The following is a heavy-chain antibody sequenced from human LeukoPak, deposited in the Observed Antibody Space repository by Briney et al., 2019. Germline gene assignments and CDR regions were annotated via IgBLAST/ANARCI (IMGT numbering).Heavy chain of an antibody. CDR1: GFTFSSYA. J-gene: IGHJ3*02. CDR3: AKREGYDSSGYYDAFDI. V-gene: IGHV3-23*01. Sequence: GGSLRLSCAASGFTFSSYAMSWVRQAPGKGLEWVSAISGSGGSTYYADSVKGRFTISRDNSKNTLYLQMNSLRAEDTAVYYCAKREGYDSSGYYDAFDIWGQGTMVTVSS. D-gene: IGHD3-22*01. CDR2: ISGSGGST.